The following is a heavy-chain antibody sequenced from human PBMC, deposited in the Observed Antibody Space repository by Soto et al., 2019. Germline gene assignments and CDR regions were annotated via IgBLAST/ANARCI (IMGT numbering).Heavy chain of an antibody. D-gene: IGHD6-13*01. Sequence: PGGSLSLSCAASGFTFSSYSMNWVRQAPGKGLEWVSYISSATTTIYYADSVKGRFTISRDNAKNSLYLQMNSLRADDTAVYYCARGIAAAGPKPDYWGQGT. CDR3: ARGIAAAGPKPDY. CDR1: GFTFSSYS. CDR2: ISSATTTI. V-gene: IGHV3-48*01. J-gene: IGHJ4*02.